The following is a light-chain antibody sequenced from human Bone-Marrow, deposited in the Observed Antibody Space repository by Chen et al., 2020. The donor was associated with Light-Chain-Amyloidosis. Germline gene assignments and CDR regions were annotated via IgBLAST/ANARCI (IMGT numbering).Light chain of an antibody. CDR1: NSDVGAHKY. V-gene: IGLV2-14*03. J-gene: IGLJ3*02. CDR2: DVS. Sequence: QSALTQPASVSGAPGQSVTISCTGSNSDVGAHKYVSWYQQSPGKAPKLIIYDVSDRPSGLSYRFSGSKAGNTASLTIYWLQAEDEADYYCGSYTTTNTLVFGGGTKLTVL. CDR3: GSYTTTNTLV.